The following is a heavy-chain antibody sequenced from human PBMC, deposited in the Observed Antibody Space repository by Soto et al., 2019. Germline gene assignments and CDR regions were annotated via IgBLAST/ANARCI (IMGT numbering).Heavy chain of an antibody. J-gene: IGHJ4*02. CDR1: GYTFTNYY. CDR2: INPTSGST. V-gene: IGHV1-46*01. D-gene: IGHD6-13*01. Sequence: QVQLVQSGAEVTKPGASVKVSCKASGYTFTNYYIHWVRQAPGQGLEWMGIINPTSGSTNYAQKFQGSVTLTYATSTTTVYMELSGLRSEDTAVLYCARELAAGDHWCQGTLVTVSS. CDR3: ARELAAGDH.